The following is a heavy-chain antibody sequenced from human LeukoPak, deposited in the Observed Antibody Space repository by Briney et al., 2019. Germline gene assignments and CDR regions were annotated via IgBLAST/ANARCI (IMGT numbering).Heavy chain of an antibody. Sequence: GASVKVSCKASGYTFSDHYIHWVRQAPGQGLEWMGWINPNSGGTNYAQKFQGRVTMTRDTSISTAYMELSRLRSDDTAVYYCARGGAYNWNYHYYYYMDVWGKGTTVTVSS. CDR2: INPNSGGT. V-gene: IGHV1-2*02. D-gene: IGHD1-20*01. CDR1: GYTFSDHY. J-gene: IGHJ6*03. CDR3: ARGGAYNWNYHYYYYMDV.